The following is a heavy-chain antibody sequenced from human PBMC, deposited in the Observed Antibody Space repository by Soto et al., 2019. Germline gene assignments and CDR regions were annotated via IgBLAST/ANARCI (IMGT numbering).Heavy chain of an antibody. D-gene: IGHD2-21*01. V-gene: IGHV4-59*08. CDR2: IYYSGST. CDR1: GGSISSYY. Sequence: SETLSLTCTVPGGSISSYYWSWIRQPPGKGQEWIGYIYYSGSTNYNPPLKSRVTISVDTSKNQFSLKLSSVTAADTAVYYCARLEMAAYVYYFDYLGQGTLVTVSS. CDR3: ARLEMAAYVYYFDY. J-gene: IGHJ4*02.